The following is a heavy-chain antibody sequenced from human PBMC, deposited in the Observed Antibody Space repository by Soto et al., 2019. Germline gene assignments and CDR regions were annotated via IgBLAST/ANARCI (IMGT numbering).Heavy chain of an antibody. J-gene: IGHJ6*02. CDR3: AREFASGVSGIRQAAHYYYGMDV. CDR2: INPNSGGT. CDR1: GYTFTGYY. Sequence: GASVKVSCKASGYTFTGYYMHWVRQAPGQGLEWMGWINPNSGGTNYAQKFQGWVTMTRDTSISTAYKELSRLRSDDTAVYYCAREFASGVSGIRQAAHYYYGMDVWGQGTTVTVPS. D-gene: IGHD3-10*01. V-gene: IGHV1-2*04.